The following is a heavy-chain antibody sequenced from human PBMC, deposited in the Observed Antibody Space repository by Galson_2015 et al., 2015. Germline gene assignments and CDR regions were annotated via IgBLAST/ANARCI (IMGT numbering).Heavy chain of an antibody. CDR2: ISDDGSNK. Sequence: SLRLSCAASGFTFGSYGMHWVRQAPGKGLEWVAVISDDGSNKYFADSVKGRFTISRDNSKNTLYLQMNSLRAEDTAVYYCAKEYPPQYSSSSSFYYYGMDVWGQGTTVTVSS. D-gene: IGHD6-6*01. CDR3: AKEYPPQYSSSSSFYYYGMDV. CDR1: GFTFGSYG. V-gene: IGHV3-30*18. J-gene: IGHJ6*02.